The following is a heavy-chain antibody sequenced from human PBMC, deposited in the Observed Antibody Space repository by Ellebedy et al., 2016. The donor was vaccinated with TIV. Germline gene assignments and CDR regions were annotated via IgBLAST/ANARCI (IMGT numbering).Heavy chain of an antibody. J-gene: IGHJ4*02. CDR3: ARDPDSSSKIDC. D-gene: IGHD1-14*01. CDR1: GFTFSSYW. CDR2: INSDGSGT. Sequence: GESLKISXAASGFTFSSYWMHWVRQVPEKGLVWVSRINSDGSGTNYADSVKGRFTISRDNVKNTVYLQMNSLRAEDTAVYYCARDPDSSSKIDCWGQGTLVTVSS. V-gene: IGHV3-74*01.